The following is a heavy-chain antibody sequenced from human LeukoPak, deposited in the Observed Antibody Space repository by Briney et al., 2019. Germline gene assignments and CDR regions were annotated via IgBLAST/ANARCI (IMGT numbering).Heavy chain of an antibody. CDR2: ISYDGSNK. J-gene: IGHJ6*01. D-gene: IGHD6-13*01. CDR1: GFTFSSYS. V-gene: IGHV3-30-3*01. CDR3: ARAKVSIVAAPMDV. Sequence: GRSLRLSCAASGFTFSSYSMHWVRQAPGKGLEWVSYISYDGSNKYYADSVKGRFTISRDNTKNTLYLQMNSLRAEDTAVYYCARAKVSIVAAPMDVWGQGTTGTVSS.